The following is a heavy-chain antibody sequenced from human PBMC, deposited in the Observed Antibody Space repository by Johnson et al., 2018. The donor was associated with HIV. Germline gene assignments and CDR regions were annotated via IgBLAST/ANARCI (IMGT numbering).Heavy chain of an antibody. J-gene: IGHJ3*02. CDR2: IRWNSGSI. Sequence: VQLVESGGGVVRPGGSLRLSCAASGFTFDDYAMHWVRQAPGKGLEWVSGIRWNSGSIGYADSVTGRFTISRDNAKNSLYLQMNSLRAEDTAVYYCARDLRIYSSSTIRGDAFDIWGQGTMVTVSS. V-gene: IGHV3-9*01. CDR1: GFTFDDYA. D-gene: IGHD6-13*01. CDR3: ARDLRIYSSSTIRGDAFDI.